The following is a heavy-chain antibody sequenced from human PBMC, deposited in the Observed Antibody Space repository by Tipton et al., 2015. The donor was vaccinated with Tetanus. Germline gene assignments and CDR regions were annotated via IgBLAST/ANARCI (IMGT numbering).Heavy chain of an antibody. CDR1: GFTFTRYA. Sequence: SLRLSCAASGFTFTRYAMHWVRQAPGKGLEWVAVITFDGNTKYYADSVKGRFTLSRDNSQSALYLQMTSRKVEDTAVYYCAREDGGPSLDYFDSWGQGALVIVSS. CDR3: AREDGGPSLDYFDS. CDR2: ITFDGNTK. D-gene: IGHD3-16*01. V-gene: IGHV3-30-3*01. J-gene: IGHJ4*02.